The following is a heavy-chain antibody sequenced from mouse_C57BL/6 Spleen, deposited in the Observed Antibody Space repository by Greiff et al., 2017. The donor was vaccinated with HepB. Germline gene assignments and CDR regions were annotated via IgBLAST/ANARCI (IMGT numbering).Heavy chain of an antibody. V-gene: IGHV1-64*01. CDR1: GYTFTSHW. CDR3: AREGNYYGSSYPRAMDY. CDR2: IHPNSGST. Sequence: QVQLKQPGAELVKPGASVKLSCKASGYTFTSHWMHWVKQRPGQGLEWIGMIHPNSGSTNYNEKFKSKATLTVDKSSSTAYMQLSSLTSEDSAVYYCAREGNYYGSSYPRAMDYWGQGTSVTVSS. J-gene: IGHJ4*01. D-gene: IGHD1-1*01.